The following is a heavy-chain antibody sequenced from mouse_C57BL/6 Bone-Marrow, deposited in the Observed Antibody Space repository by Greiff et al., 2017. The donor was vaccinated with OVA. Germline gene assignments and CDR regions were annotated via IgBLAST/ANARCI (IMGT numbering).Heavy chain of an antibody. CDR2: IDPSDSYT. V-gene: IGHV1-69*01. Sequence: QVQLQQPGAELVMPGASVKLSCKASGYTFTSYWMHWVKQRPGQGLEWIGEIDPSDSYTNYNQKFKGKSTLTVDKSSSTAYMQLSSLTSEDSAVYYCARGGALNLDYWGQGTSVTVSS. CDR3: ARGGALNLDY. J-gene: IGHJ4*01. D-gene: IGHD1-3*01. CDR1: GYTFTSYW.